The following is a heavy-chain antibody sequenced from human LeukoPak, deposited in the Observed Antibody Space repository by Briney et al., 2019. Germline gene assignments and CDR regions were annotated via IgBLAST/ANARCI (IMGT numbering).Heavy chain of an antibody. Sequence: GGSLRLSCAASGFTVSSNYMSWVRQAPGKGLEWVSVIYSGGSTYYADSVKGRFTISRDNSKNTLYLQMNSLRAEDTAVYYCAREAYDSSGHYSDYWGQGTLVTVSS. CDR1: GFTVSSNY. J-gene: IGHJ4*02. V-gene: IGHV3-53*01. CDR2: IYSGGST. D-gene: IGHD3-22*01. CDR3: AREAYDSSGHYSDY.